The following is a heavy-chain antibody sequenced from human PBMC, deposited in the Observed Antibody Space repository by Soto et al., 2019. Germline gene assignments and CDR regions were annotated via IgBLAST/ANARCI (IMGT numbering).Heavy chain of an antibody. CDR3: ARDRSGAFDY. D-gene: IGHD6-25*01. J-gene: IGHJ4*02. CDR1: GFTFSSYG. CDR2: IWYDGSNK. V-gene: IGHV3-33*01. Sequence: QVQLVESGGGVVQPGRSLRLSCAASGFTFSSYGMHWVRQAPGKGLEWVAVIWYDGSNKYYADSVKGRFTISRDNSKNTRYLQMNSLRAEDTAVYYCARDRSGAFDYWGQGTLVTVSS.